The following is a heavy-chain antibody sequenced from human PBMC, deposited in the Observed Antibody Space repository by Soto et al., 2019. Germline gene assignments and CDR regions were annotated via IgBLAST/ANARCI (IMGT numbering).Heavy chain of an antibody. J-gene: IGHJ4*02. D-gene: IGHD3-22*01. CDR2: ISNDGSNP. CDR3: ARTGYDSSGYFVEYYFDY. CDR1: GFTFSNYA. V-gene: IGHV3-30-3*01. Sequence: QVPLVESGGGVVQPERSLRLSCAASGFTFSNYAMHWVRQARGTGLEWVAVISNDGSNPYYADSVKGRFTISRDNSKNTLYLQMNSLRPEDTAVYYCARTGYDSSGYFVEYYFDYWGQGTLVTVSS.